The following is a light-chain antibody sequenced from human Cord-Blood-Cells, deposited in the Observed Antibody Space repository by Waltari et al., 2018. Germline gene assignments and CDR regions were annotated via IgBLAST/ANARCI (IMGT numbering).Light chain of an antibody. CDR1: SSDVGSYNL. Sequence: QSALTQPASVSGSPGQSITTSCTGTSSDVGSYNLVPWYQQHPGKAPKLMIYEVSKRPSGVSNRFSGSKSGNTASLTISGLQAEDEADYYCCSYAGSSTYVFGTGTKVTVL. CDR2: EVS. J-gene: IGLJ1*01. V-gene: IGLV2-23*02. CDR3: CSYAGSSTYV.